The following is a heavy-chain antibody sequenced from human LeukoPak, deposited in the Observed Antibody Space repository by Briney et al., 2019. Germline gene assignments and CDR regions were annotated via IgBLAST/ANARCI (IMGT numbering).Heavy chain of an antibody. D-gene: IGHD3-3*01. CDR1: GGSISSGDYY. CDR2: IYYSGST. Sequence: PSQTLSLTCTVSGGSISSGDYYWSWIRQPPGKGLEWIGYIYYSGSTNYNPSLKSRVTISVDTSKNQFSLKLSSVTAADTAVYYCASVRDYDFWSGNSFYYWGQGTLVTVSS. J-gene: IGHJ4*02. V-gene: IGHV4-61*08. CDR3: ASVRDYDFWSGNSFYY.